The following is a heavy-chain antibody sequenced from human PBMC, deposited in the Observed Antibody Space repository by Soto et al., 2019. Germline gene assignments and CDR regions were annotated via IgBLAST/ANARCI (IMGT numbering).Heavy chain of an antibody. CDR1: SASISISNW. V-gene: IGHV4-4*02. CDR2: IHHGGST. Sequence: QVQLQESGPGLVNPSGTLSLTCAVSSASISISNWWSWVRQAPGMGLEWIGAIHHGGSTNYSPSLKSRVTISAAKPWNRCPLKLNSGTAADTAVFYGAGVGFCRGTICSSVDSDSDMDVWGKVTPVTVSS. CDR3: AGVGFCRGTICSSVDSDSDMDV. D-gene: IGHD2-2*01. J-gene: IGHJ6*03.